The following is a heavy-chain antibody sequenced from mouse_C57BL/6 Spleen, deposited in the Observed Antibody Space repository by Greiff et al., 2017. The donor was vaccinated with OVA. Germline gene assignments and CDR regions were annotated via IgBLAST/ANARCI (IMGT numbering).Heavy chain of an antibody. V-gene: IGHV1-42*01. D-gene: IGHD2-12*01. Sequence: VQLKESGPELVKPGASVKISCKASGYSFTGYYMNWVKQSPEKSLEWIGEINPSTGGTTYNQKFKAKATLTVDKSSSTAYMQLKSLTSEDAAVYYCARSLRRNFDDWGTGTTVTVSS. CDR2: INPSTGGT. CDR3: ARSLRRNFDD. J-gene: IGHJ1*03. CDR1: GYSFTGYY.